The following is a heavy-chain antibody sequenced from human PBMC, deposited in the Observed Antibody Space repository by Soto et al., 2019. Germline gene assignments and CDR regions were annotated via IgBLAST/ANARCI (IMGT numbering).Heavy chain of an antibody. CDR2: ISSDGSST. CDR1: GFTFSSYW. CDR3: ARDSSNYVPFDY. J-gene: IGHJ4*02. V-gene: IGHV3-74*01. Sequence: PGGSLRLSCAASGFTFSSYWMHWVRQAPGKGLVWVSRISSDGSSTTYADSVKGRFTISRDNAKNTLYLQMSSLRVEDTAVYYCARDSSNYVPFDYWGQGYLVTVSS. D-gene: IGHD4-4*01.